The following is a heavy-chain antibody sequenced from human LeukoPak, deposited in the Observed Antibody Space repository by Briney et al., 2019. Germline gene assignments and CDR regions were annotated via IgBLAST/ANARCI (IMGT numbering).Heavy chain of an antibody. Sequence: GGSLRLSCVVSGFTFTNHAMSWVRQAPGRGLEWVSTISGGGTSTYYADSVEGRFTISRDNSKNTLSLQMSSLRAEDTAVYYCARDLDSGTYNFFDYWGQGTLVTVSS. J-gene: IGHJ4*02. CDR2: ISGGGTST. CDR3: ARDLDSGTYNFFDY. CDR1: GFTFTNHA. V-gene: IGHV3-23*01. D-gene: IGHD1-26*01.